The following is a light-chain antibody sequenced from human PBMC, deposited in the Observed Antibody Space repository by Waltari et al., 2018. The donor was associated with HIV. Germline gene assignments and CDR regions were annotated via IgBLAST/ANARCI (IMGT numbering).Light chain of an antibody. J-gene: IGLJ2*01. CDR1: SSKIGNNY. V-gene: IGLV1-47*01. Sequence: QSVLTQPPSASGTPGQRITISCSGSSSKIGNNYVHWYQHLPGTAPKLLISRNHQRASGVPDRFSGSKSCTSASLAISGLRSEDEADYYCVTWADRSSGPVVFGGGTKVTVL. CDR2: RNH. CDR3: VTWADRSSGPVV.